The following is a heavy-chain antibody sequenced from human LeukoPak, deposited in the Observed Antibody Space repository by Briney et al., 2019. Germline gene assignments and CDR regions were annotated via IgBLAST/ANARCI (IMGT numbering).Heavy chain of an antibody. CDR1: GGSISSYY. CDR3: ARGRYGTVSRGWFDP. D-gene: IGHD1-1*01. J-gene: IGHJ5*02. V-gene: IGHV4-59*01. CDR2: IYYSGTT. Sequence: SETLSLTCTVSGGSISSYYWSWIRQPPGKGLEWIGYIYYSGTTNYNPSLKSRVTVSVDTSKKEISLKLRSVIAADTAVYYCARGRYGTVSRGWFDPWGQGTLVTVS.